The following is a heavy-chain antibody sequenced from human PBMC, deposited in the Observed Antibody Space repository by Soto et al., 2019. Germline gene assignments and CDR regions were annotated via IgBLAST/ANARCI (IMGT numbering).Heavy chain of an antibody. J-gene: IGHJ4*02. V-gene: IGHV3-53*01. CDR3: ARTLGTNRYGAVDY. D-gene: IGHD1-26*01. Sequence: PGGSLRLSCAASGFTVSSNYMNWVRQAPGKGLEWDSVIYSGGTTYYADSVKGRFTISRDNSKNTLYLQMNNLRAEDTAVYYCARTLGTNRYGAVDYWGLGTLVTDSS. CDR1: GFTVSSNY. CDR2: IYSGGTT.